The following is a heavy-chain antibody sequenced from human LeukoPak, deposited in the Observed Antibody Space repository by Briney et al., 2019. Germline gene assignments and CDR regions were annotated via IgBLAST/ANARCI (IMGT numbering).Heavy chain of an antibody. D-gene: IGHD3-3*01. CDR2: IYYSGST. Sequence: SSETLSLTCTVSGGSISSSSYYWGWIRQPPGKGLEWIGSIYYSGSTYYNPSLKSRVTISVDTSKNQFSLQLNSVTPEDTAVYYCARDPRGYDFWSGYHVNYFDYWGQGTLVTVSS. CDR1: GGSISSSSYY. CDR3: ARDPRGYDFWSGYHVNYFDY. V-gene: IGHV4-39*07. J-gene: IGHJ4*02.